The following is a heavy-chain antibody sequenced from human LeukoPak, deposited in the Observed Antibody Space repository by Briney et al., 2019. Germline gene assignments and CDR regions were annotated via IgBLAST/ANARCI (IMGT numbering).Heavy chain of an antibody. J-gene: IGHJ4*02. V-gene: IGHV4-39*07. D-gene: IGHD6-13*01. Sequence: SETLSLTCTVSGGSISSSSSYYWGWIRQPPGKGLDWIGSIYYSGSTYYNPSLKSRVTISVDTSKNQFSLKLSSVTAADTAVYYCARDPYYSSSWYEGDYWGQGTLVTVSS. CDR2: IYYSGST. CDR3: ARDPYYSSSWYEGDY. CDR1: GGSISSSSSYY.